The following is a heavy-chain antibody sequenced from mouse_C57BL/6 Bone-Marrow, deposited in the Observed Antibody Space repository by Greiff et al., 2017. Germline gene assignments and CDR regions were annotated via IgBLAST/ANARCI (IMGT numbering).Heavy chain of an antibody. V-gene: IGHV1-61*01. CDR3: ARQRRPQYYAMDY. Sequence: QVQLQQPGAELVRPGSSVQLSCKASGYTFTSYWMDWVKQRPGQGLEWIGNIYPSDSETHYNQKFKDKATLTVDKSSSTAYMQLSSLTSEDSAVYYCARQRRPQYYAMDYWGQGTSVTVSS. CDR2: IYPSDSET. J-gene: IGHJ4*01. CDR1: GYTFTSYW. D-gene: IGHD3-2*02.